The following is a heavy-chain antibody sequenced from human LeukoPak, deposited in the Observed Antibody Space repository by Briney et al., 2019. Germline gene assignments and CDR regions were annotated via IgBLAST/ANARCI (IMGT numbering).Heavy chain of an antibody. J-gene: IGHJ3*02. Sequence: GGSLRLSCAASGFTFSSYSMNWVRQAPGKGLEWVSSISSSSSYIYYADSVKGRFTISRDNAKNSLFLQIDSLRVEDTATYYCVRDPMVTNFHDSFDIWGQGTMVTVSS. D-gene: IGHD5-18*01. CDR1: GFTFSSYS. CDR3: VRDPMVTNFHDSFDI. V-gene: IGHV3-21*04. CDR2: ISSSSSYI.